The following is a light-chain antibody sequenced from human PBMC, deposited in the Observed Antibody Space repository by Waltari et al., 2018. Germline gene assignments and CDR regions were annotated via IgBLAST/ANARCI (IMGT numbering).Light chain of an antibody. V-gene: IGKV3-15*01. CDR1: QSIARN. CDR3: QQYNNWRT. J-gene: IGKJ2*01. Sequence: EVLMTQSPATLSVSPGERATLSCRASQSIARNLAWYQQKPGQAPRLLISGASTRATCVPDRFSGSGSGTEFTLTISSLQSEDFAVYYCQQYNNWRTFGQGTKVEIK. CDR2: GAS.